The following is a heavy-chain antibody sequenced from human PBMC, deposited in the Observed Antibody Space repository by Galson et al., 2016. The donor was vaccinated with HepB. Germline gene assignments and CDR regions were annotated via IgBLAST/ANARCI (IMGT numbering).Heavy chain of an antibody. CDR2: ISGGNDST. J-gene: IGHJ4*02. CDR3: ARDSEAPDCSGGFCQPWDCFDF. V-gene: IGHV3-11*06. Sequence: SLRLSCAASGFTFSDYYMYWVRQAPGKGLEWISYISGGNDSTKYADSVKGRFTTSRDNAQNSLYLQMNNLRGDDTAVYYCARDSEAPDCSGGFCQPWDCFDFWGQGALVTVSS. CDR1: GFTFSDYY. D-gene: IGHD2-15*01.